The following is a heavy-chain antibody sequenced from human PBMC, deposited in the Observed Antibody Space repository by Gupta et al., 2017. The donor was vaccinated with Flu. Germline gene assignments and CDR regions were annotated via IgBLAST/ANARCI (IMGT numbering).Heavy chain of an antibody. V-gene: IGHV4-34*01. CDR2: ITHSGTT. J-gene: IGHJ6*03. Sequence: FSCYYWSWIRQSPGKGLEWIGEITHSGTTNYIPSLKSRVTISVDTSKNHFSLKLTSITAADTSMYYGAGASWWGSSNGWYHHYMDRWGNGTKGTVS. D-gene: IGHD6-13*01. CDR3: AGASWWGSSNGWYHHYMDR. CDR1: FSCYY.